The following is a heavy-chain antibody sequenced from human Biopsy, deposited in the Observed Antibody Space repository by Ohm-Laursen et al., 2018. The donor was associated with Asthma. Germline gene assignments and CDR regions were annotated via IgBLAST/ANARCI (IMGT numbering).Heavy chain of an antibody. Sequence: SETLSLTCSLSSGSGGYMRSGNYYWGWIRQSPGKGLEWIGFIYYSGSTYYNPSLKSRVSISIDTSKNQFSLKLSSVTAADTAVYYCARAQDYYDSRGYYRSFDYWGQGTLVTVSS. CDR2: IYYSGST. CDR1: SGSGGYMRSGNYY. V-gene: IGHV4-31*02. D-gene: IGHD3-22*01. J-gene: IGHJ4*02. CDR3: ARAQDYYDSRGYYRSFDY.